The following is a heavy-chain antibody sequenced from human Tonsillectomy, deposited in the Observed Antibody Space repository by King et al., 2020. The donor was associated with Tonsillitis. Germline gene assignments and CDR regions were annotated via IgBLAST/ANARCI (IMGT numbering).Heavy chain of an antibody. V-gene: IGHV4-4*07. D-gene: IGHD3-10*01. Sequence: QLQESGPGLVKPSETLSLTCTVSGGSISSYYWSWIRQPAGKGLEWIGRIYTSGGGGPNYNPSLKSRVTVSLDTSKNQFSLKLSSVTAPDTAVYYCARDHKWFGELLNGFDIWGQGTMVTVSP. CDR1: GGSISSYY. CDR3: ARDHKWFGELLNGFDI. J-gene: IGHJ3*02. CDR2: IYTSGGGGP.